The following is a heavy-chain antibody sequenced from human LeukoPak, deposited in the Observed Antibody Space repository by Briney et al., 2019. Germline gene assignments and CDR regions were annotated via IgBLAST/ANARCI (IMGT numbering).Heavy chain of an antibody. D-gene: IGHD5-24*01. V-gene: IGHV3-30-3*01. CDR3: ARARLFGRERWLQSGGVGY. Sequence: GGSLRLSCAASGFTFSSYAMHWVRQAPGKGLEWVAVISYDGSNKYYADSVKGRFTISRDNAKNSLYLQMNSLRAEDTAVYYCARARLFGRERWLQSGGVGYWGQGTLVTVSS. CDR2: ISYDGSNK. J-gene: IGHJ4*02. CDR1: GFTFSSYA.